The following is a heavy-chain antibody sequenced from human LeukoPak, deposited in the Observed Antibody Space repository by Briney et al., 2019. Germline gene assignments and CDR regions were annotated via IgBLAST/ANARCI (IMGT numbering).Heavy chain of an antibody. J-gene: IGHJ4*02. CDR3: ARVMGDGYKRAFDY. Sequence: SETLSLTCTVSGGPIRSNYWSWIRQPPGKGLEWIGYIYHSGSTNYNPSLNSRVTISADTSKNEFSLKLSSVTAADTAVYYCARVMGDGYKRAFDYWGQGTLVTVSS. V-gene: IGHV4-59*01. D-gene: IGHD5-24*01. CDR1: GGPIRSNY. CDR2: IYHSGST.